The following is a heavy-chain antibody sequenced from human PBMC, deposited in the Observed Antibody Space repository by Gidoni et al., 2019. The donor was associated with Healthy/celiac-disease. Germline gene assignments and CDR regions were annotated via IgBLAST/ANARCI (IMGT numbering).Heavy chain of an antibody. CDR1: GGSISSSSYY. J-gene: IGHJ4*02. Sequence: QLQLQESGPGLVKPSETLSLTCTVSGGSISSSSYYWGWIRQPPGKGMEWIGSIYYSGSTYYNPSLKSRVTISVDTSKNQFSLKLSSVTAADTAVYYCASTSIAAAGTLVSFDGDQHFDYWGQGTLVTVSS. CDR3: ASTSIAAAGTLVSFDGDQHFDY. V-gene: IGHV4-39*01. D-gene: IGHD6-13*01. CDR2: IYYSGST.